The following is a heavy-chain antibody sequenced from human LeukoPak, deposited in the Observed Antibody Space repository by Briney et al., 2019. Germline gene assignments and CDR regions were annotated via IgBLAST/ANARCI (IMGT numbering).Heavy chain of an antibody. CDR3: ARGRIHSSGWDFDS. Sequence: SGGSLRLSCAASGFTFSTYAMNWVRQAPGKGLEWVSSITHGGDSTYYANSAKGRFTISRDNSKNTLSLQMNSLRAEDTAFYYCARGRIHSSGWDFDSWGQGTLVTVSS. J-gene: IGHJ4*02. CDR2: ITHGGDST. V-gene: IGHV3-23*01. CDR1: GFTFSTYA. D-gene: IGHD6-19*01.